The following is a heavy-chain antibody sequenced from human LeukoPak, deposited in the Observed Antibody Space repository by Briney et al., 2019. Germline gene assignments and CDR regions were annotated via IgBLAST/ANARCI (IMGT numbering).Heavy chain of an antibody. Sequence: SETLSLTCAVYGGSFSGYYWSWIRQPAGKGLEWIGRIYTSGSTNYNPSLKSRVTMSVDTSKNQFSLKLSSVTAADTAVYYCARLYAHADYFDYWGQGTLVTVSS. CDR1: GGSFSGYY. D-gene: IGHD2/OR15-2a*01. J-gene: IGHJ4*02. V-gene: IGHV4-59*10. CDR3: ARLYAHADYFDY. CDR2: IYTSGST.